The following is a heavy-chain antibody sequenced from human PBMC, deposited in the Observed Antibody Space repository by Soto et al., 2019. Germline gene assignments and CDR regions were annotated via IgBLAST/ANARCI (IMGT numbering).Heavy chain of an antibody. Sequence: PGGAMSSSCASAGSSTSYDTSWWRRPAAGEGLESGSAVTGSGDKIYYADSVKGRFTISRDNSENTLYLQMNSLRAEDTALYYCVKDRAHSTVLPASVGSWGQGSLVTVSS. J-gene: IGHJ5*01. V-gene: IGHV3-23*01. CDR1: GSSTSYDT. D-gene: IGHD2-2*01. CDR3: VKDRAHSTVLPASVGS. CDR2: VTGSGDKI.